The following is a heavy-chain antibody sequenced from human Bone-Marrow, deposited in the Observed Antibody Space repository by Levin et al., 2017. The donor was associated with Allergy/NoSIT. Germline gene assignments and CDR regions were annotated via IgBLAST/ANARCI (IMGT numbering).Heavy chain of an antibody. V-gene: IGHV4-30-2*01. Sequence: SQTLSLTCAVSGGSIYSGGYSWSWIRQPPGKGLEWIGYIFQGVSTYYNPSLKSRVTLSIDRAKNQFSLKLSSVNAADTAGYYCARATTTPYSFDSRGQGSLVTVSS. J-gene: IGHJ4*02. CDR1: GGSIYSGGYS. CDR2: IFQGVST. D-gene: IGHD1-14*01. CDR3: ARATTTPYSFDS.